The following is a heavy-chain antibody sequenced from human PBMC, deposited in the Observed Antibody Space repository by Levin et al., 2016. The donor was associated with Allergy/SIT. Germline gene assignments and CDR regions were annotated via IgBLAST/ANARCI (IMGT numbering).Heavy chain of an antibody. CDR3: ARSIAAAGTGTVDY. CDR2: TYYRSKWYN. D-gene: IGHD6-13*01. V-gene: IGHV6-1*01. CDR1: GDSVSSNSAA. Sequence: LRLSCAISGDSVSSNSAAWNWIRQSPSRGLEWLGRTYYRSKWYNDYAVSVKSRITINPDTSKNQFSLQLNSVTPEDTAVYYCARSIAAAGTGTVDYWGQGTLVTVSS. J-gene: IGHJ4*02.